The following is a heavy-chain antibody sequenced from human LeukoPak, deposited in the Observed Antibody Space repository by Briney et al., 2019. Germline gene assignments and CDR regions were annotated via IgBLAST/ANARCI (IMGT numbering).Heavy chain of an antibody. CDR1: GFTFSDFY. Sequence: GGSLRLSCAASGFTFSDFYMTWIRQAPGKGLEWVSYSSNGGSTIYYADSVKGRFTISRDNAKNSLYLQMNSLRAEDTAVYYCARDGFWLPEPKGSDYWGQGTLVTVSS. D-gene: IGHD1-14*01. CDR3: ARDGFWLPEPKGSDY. J-gene: IGHJ4*02. V-gene: IGHV3-11*04. CDR2: SSNGGSTI.